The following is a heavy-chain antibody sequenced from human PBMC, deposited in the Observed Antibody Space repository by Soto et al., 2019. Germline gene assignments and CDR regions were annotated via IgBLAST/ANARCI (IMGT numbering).Heavy chain of an antibody. D-gene: IGHD2-15*01. CDR2: INSDGSAS. Sequence: EVQLVESGGGLVQPGGSLRLSCAASGFTFSNYWMYWVRQAPGKGLVWVSRINSDGSASSYADSVKGRLTISRDNVKNTLYLQMDSLRAEDTAVYYCARGDCVGGPCYSLAGSFYYYMYVWGKGTTVTVFS. CDR1: GFTFSNYW. CDR3: ARGDCVGGPCYSLAGSFYYYMYV. V-gene: IGHV3-74*01. J-gene: IGHJ6*03.